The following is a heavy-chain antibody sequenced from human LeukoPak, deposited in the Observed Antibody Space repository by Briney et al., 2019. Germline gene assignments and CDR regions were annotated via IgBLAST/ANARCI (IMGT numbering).Heavy chain of an antibody. V-gene: IGHV3-23*01. D-gene: IGHD3-3*01. Sequence: GGFLRLSCAASGFTFSSYAMSWVRQAPGKGLEWVSAISGSGGSTYYADSVKGRFTISRDNSKNTLYLQMNSLRAEDTAVYYCAKGGYYDFWSGYPTFDYWGQGTLVTVSS. CDR2: ISGSGGST. CDR1: GFTFSSYA. CDR3: AKGGYYDFWSGYPTFDY. J-gene: IGHJ4*02.